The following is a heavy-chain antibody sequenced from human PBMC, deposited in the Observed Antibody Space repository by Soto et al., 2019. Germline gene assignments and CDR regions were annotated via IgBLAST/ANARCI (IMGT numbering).Heavy chain of an antibody. Sequence: GGSLRLSCEASGFTFIRYAMNWVLQAPWEGLDWVSAISGSGGFTYYADSVKGRFTISRDNSKNTVYLQMNSLRGDETAIYYCAKDRVPDGISSFDRWGQGVLVTVSS. D-gene: IGHD3-9*01. V-gene: IGHV3-23*01. J-gene: IGHJ4*02. CDR2: ISGSGGFT. CDR3: AKDRVPDGISSFDR. CDR1: GFTFIRYA.